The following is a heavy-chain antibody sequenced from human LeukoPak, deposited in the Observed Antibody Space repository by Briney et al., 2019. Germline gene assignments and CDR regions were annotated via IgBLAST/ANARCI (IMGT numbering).Heavy chain of an antibody. J-gene: IGHJ4*02. CDR3: ASLNYYDTSGYFDY. D-gene: IGHD3-22*01. Sequence: SVKVSCKASGGTFSSYAISWVRQAPGQGLEWMGGIIPIFGTANYAQKFQDRVTITADKSTSTDYMELSSLRSEDTAVYYCASLNYYDTSGYFDYWGQGTLVTVSS. CDR1: GGTFSSYA. CDR2: IIPIFGTA. V-gene: IGHV1-69*06.